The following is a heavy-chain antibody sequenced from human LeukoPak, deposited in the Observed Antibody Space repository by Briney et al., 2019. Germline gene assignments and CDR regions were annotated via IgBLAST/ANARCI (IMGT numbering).Heavy chain of an antibody. J-gene: IGHJ4*02. D-gene: IGHD5-24*01. Sequence: ASVNVSCKASGYTFTDYYLHWVRQAPGQGLEWMGWINPNSGGTNYAQTFQGRVTMTRDTSITTAYLELSRLRSGDTAVYYCARIGYNHYFDYWGQGTLVTVSS. V-gene: IGHV1-2*02. CDR1: GYTFTDYY. CDR2: INPNSGGT. CDR3: ARIGYNHYFDY.